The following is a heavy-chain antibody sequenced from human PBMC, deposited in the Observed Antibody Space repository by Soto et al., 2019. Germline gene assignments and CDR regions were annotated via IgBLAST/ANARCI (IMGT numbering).Heavy chain of an antibody. CDR3: ARRVQEVYFDY. CDR1: GGSISSSSYY. J-gene: IGHJ4*02. Sequence: TSETLSLTCTVSGGSISSSSYYWGWIRQPPGKGLEWIGSIYYSGSTYYNPSLKSRVTISVDTSKNQFSLKLSSVTAADTAVYYCARRVQEVYFDYWGQGTLVTVSS. CDR2: IYYSGST. V-gene: IGHV4-39*01.